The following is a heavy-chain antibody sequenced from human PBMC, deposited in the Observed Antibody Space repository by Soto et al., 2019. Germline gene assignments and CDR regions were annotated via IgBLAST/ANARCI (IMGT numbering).Heavy chain of an antibody. J-gene: IGHJ4*02. Sequence: SETLSLTCTVSGGSISSSSYYWGWIRQPPGKGLEWIGRIYYSGYTYYNPSLRSRVTISVDKSKNQFSLHLISVTAADTAVYYCARGETAMVLTYFDYWGQGILVTVSS. V-gene: IGHV4-39*07. CDR3: ARGETAMVLTYFDY. D-gene: IGHD3-10*01. CDR2: IYYSGYT. CDR1: GGSISSSSYY.